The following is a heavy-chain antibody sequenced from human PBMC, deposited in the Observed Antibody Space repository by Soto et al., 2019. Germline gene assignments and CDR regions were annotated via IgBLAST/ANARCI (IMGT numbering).Heavy chain of an antibody. CDR3: AFIKLDLPDDYGMDV. V-gene: IGHV1-8*01. J-gene: IGHJ6*02. Sequence: QVQLVQSGAEVKKPGASVKVSCKASGYTFTSYDINWVRQATGQGLEWMGWMNPNSGNTGYAQKFQGRVTMTRNTSXXTAYMERSSLRSEDTAVYYGAFIKLDLPDDYGMDVWGQGTTVIVSS. D-gene: IGHD1-7*01. CDR1: GYTFTSYD. CDR2: MNPNSGNT.